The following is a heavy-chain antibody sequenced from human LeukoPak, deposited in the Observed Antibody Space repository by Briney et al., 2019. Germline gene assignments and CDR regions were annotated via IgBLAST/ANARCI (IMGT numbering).Heavy chain of an antibody. Sequence: GASVKVSCKVSGYTLTELSMHWVRQAPGKGLEWMGGFDPEDGETIYAQKFQGRVTMTEDTSTDTAYMELSSLRSEDTAVYYCATDRPYDSSGYYSFDYWGQGTLVTVSS. CDR2: FDPEDGET. J-gene: IGHJ4*02. CDR1: GYTLTELS. CDR3: ATDRPYDSSGYYSFDY. V-gene: IGHV1-24*01. D-gene: IGHD3-22*01.